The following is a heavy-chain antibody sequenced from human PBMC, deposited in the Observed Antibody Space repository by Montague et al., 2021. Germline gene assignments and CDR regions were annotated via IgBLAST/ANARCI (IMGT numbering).Heavy chain of an antibody. J-gene: IGHJ4*02. CDR3: ARDQGQGYYGGDCYVGLDY. CDR2: INQDGSEK. CDR1: GFTFSNYW. Sequence: SLRLSCAASGFTFSNYWMSWVRQAPGKGLEWVANINQDGSEKHYVDSVKGRFTISRDNAKNSLYLQMNSLRAEDTAVYFCARDQGQGYYGGDCYVGLDYWGQGTLVTVSS. V-gene: IGHV3-7*01. D-gene: IGHD2-21*01.